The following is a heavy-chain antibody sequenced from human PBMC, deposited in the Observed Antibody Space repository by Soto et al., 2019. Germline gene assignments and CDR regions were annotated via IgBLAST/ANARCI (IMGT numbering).Heavy chain of an antibody. D-gene: IGHD2-15*01. Sequence: QVQLVQSGAEVKKPGASVKVSCKASGYRFTSYGITWVRQAPGQGLEWMGYISPYSGSTNYAQRLQGRVTMTTDTSTSTAYMEVRSLRSDDMALYYCARNAGSDWFDPWGQGTLVTVSS. J-gene: IGHJ5*02. CDR2: ISPYSGST. V-gene: IGHV1-18*03. CDR3: ARNAGSDWFDP. CDR1: GYRFTSYG.